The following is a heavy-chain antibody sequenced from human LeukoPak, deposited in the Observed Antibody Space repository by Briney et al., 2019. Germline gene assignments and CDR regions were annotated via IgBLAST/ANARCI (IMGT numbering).Heavy chain of an antibody. CDR2: ISYDGSNK. J-gene: IGHJ4*02. Sequence: GGSLRLSCAASGFTFSSYAMHWVRQAPGKGLEWVAVISYDGSNKYYADSVKGRFTISRDNSKNTLYLQMNSLRAEDTAVYYCAKASGYGDSRTSLFDYWGQGTLVTVSS. V-gene: IGHV3-30*04. D-gene: IGHD4-17*01. CDR3: AKASGYGDSRTSLFDY. CDR1: GFTFSSYA.